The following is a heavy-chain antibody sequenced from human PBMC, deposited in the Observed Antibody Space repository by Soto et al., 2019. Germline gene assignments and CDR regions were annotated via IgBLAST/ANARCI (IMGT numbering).Heavy chain of an antibody. Sequence: QVQLVQSGAEVKKPGASVKVSCKASGYTFTSYGISWVRQAPGQGLEWMGWISAYNGNTNYAQKLQGGVTMTTDTSTSTAYMELRSLRSDDTAVYYCARADGYYYDSSGSPRRFDPWGQGTLVTVSS. V-gene: IGHV1-18*01. CDR2: ISAYNGNT. CDR3: ARADGYYYDSSGSPRRFDP. CDR1: GYTFTSYG. D-gene: IGHD3-22*01. J-gene: IGHJ5*02.